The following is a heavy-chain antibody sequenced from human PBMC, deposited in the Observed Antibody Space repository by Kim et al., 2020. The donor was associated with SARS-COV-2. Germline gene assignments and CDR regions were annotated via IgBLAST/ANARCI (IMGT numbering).Heavy chain of an antibody. V-gene: IGHV1-69*13. CDR3: ARARGHVLLWFGEFKDFHY. J-gene: IGHJ4*01. CDR2: IIPIFGTA. Sequence: SVKVSCKASGGTFSSYAISWVRQAPGQGLEWMGGIIPIFGTANYAQKFQGRVTITADESTSTAYMELSSLRSEDTAVYYCARARGHVLLWFGEFKDFHYWGHGALVTVSS. CDR1: GGTFSSYA. D-gene: IGHD3-10*01.